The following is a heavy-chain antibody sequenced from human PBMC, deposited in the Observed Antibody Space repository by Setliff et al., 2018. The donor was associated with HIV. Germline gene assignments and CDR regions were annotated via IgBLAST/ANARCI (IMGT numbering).Heavy chain of an antibody. Sequence: ASVEVSCKASGYTCTGYYMHGVRQAPGQGLEWIGWIKPKSGGTNYAQNFQGRFPMTEDTSTDTAYMELSSLRSEDTAVYYCATLPRSVTSYYFDYWDQGTLVTVSS. CDR3: ATLPRSVTSYYFDY. CDR1: GYTCTGYY. V-gene: IGHV1-2*02. CDR2: IKPKSGGT. D-gene: IGHD4-17*01. J-gene: IGHJ4*02.